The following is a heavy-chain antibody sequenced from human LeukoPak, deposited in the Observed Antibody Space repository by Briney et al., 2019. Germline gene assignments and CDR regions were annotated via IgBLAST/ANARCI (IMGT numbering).Heavy chain of an antibody. D-gene: IGHD3-22*01. CDR1: GFTFSSYV. V-gene: IGHV3-23*01. CDR2: ISGSGGNT. Sequence: GGSLRLSCAASGFTFSSYVMSWVRQAPGKGLEWVSGISGSGGNTYYADSVRGRFTISRDDSKNTLYLQMNSLKTEDTAVYYCSTVDGSTGPPFDYWGQGTLVTVSS. J-gene: IGHJ4*02. CDR3: STVDGSTGPPFDY.